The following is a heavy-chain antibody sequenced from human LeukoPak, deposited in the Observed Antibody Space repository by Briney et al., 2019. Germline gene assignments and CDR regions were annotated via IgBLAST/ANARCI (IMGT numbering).Heavy chain of an antibody. Sequence: GGSLRLSCTASAITFSNSWMSWVRQAPGKGLEWVANIKEDGSETNYVDSVKGRFTISRDNAKNSLFLQMNSLRGEDTAIYYCARHLAGDSLYRHFDYWGQGTLVTVSS. CDR1: AITFSNSW. CDR3: ARHLAGDSLYRHFDY. CDR2: IKEDGSET. J-gene: IGHJ4*02. D-gene: IGHD5/OR15-5a*01. V-gene: IGHV3-7*04.